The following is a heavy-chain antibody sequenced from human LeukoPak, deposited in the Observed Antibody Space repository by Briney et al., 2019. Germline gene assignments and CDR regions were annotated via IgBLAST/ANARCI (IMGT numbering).Heavy chain of an antibody. CDR2: ISYDGSIK. V-gene: IGHV3-30*18. D-gene: IGHD4-17*01. J-gene: IGHJ4*02. CDR3: AKGPTVTPLGY. Sequence: GGSLRLSCAASGFTFSSYSMNWVRQAPGKGLEWVAVISYDGSIKYYADSVKGRFTISRDNSKNTLYLQMNSLRAEDTAVYYCAKGPTVTPLGYWGQGTLVTVSS. CDR1: GFTFSSYS.